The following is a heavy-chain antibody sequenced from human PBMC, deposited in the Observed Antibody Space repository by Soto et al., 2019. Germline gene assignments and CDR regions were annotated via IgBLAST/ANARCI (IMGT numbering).Heavy chain of an antibody. CDR3: ARTLGPLLWFGELLPGWFDP. Sequence: GSCPTLVNPTHTLTLTCTLSGFSLSTSGMCXSWIRQPPGKALEWLALIDWDDDKYYSTSLKTRLTISKDTSKNQVVLTMTNMDPVDTATYYCARTLGPLLWFGELLPGWFDPWGQGTLVTVSS. CDR1: GFSLSTSGMC. D-gene: IGHD3-10*01. J-gene: IGHJ5*02. CDR2: IDWDDDK. V-gene: IGHV2-70*01.